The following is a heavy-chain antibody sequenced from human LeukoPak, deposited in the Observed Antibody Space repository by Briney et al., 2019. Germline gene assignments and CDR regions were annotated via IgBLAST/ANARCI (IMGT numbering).Heavy chain of an antibody. J-gene: IGHJ6*02. Sequence: ASVKVSCKASGYTFTSYDINWVRQATGQGLEWMGWMNPNRGNTGYAQKFQGRVTMTRNTSISTAYMELSSLRSEDTAVYYCAIRYCSSTSCGPRAFYGMDVWGQGTTVTVSS. V-gene: IGHV1-8*01. D-gene: IGHD2-2*01. CDR3: AIRYCSSTSCGPRAFYGMDV. CDR2: MNPNRGNT. CDR1: GYTFTSYD.